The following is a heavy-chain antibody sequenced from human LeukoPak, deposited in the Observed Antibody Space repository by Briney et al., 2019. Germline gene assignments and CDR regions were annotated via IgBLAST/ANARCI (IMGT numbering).Heavy chain of an antibody. CDR1: GFTFSSYG. J-gene: IGHJ4*02. CDR3: AKDRHPARTDGYYFDY. V-gene: IGHV3-33*06. Sequence: GKSLRLSCAVSGFTFSSYGMHWVRQAPGKGLEWVAVIWYDGSNKYYGDSVKGRFTISRDNSKNTLYLQMNSLRAEDTAVYYCAKDRHPARTDGYYFDYWGQGTLVTVSS. CDR2: IWYDGSNK. D-gene: IGHD5-24*01.